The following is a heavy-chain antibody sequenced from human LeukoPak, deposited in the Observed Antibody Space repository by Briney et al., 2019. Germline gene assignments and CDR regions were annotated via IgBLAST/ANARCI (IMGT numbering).Heavy chain of an antibody. CDR1: GFTFSSYS. Sequence: PGGSLRLSCAASGFTFSSYSMTWVRQAPGKGLEWVSSISSSSSYIYYADSVKGRFTISRDNAKNSLYLQMNSLRAEDTAVYYCARGRFYYDSSGYSDAFDIWGQGTMVTVSS. D-gene: IGHD3-22*01. V-gene: IGHV3-21*01. CDR3: ARGRFYYDSSGYSDAFDI. J-gene: IGHJ3*02. CDR2: ISSSSSYI.